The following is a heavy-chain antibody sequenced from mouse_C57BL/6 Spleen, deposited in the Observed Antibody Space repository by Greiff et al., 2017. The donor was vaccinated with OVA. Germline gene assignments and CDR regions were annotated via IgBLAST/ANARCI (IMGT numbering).Heavy chain of an antibody. V-gene: IGHV14-1*01. D-gene: IGHD1-1*01. CDR3: STDYGSSFPFAY. J-gene: IGHJ3*01. Sequence: VQLQQSGAELVRPGASVKLSCTASGFNIKDYYMHWVKQRPEQGLEWIGRIDPEDGDTAYAPKFQGKATMTADTSSNTAYLQLSSLTSEDTAVYYCSTDYGSSFPFAYWGQGTLVTVSA. CDR1: GFNIKDYY. CDR2: IDPEDGDT.